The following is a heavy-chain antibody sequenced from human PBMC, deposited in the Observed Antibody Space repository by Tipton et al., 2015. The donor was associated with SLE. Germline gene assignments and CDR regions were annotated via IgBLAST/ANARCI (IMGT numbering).Heavy chain of an antibody. CDR2: IYYSGST. V-gene: IGHV4-61*01. D-gene: IGHD3-10*01. J-gene: IGHJ4*02. Sequence: TLSLTCTVSGGSISSGSYYWSWIRQPPGKGLEWIGYIYYSGSTNYNPSLKSRVTISVDTSKNQFSLKLSSVTAADTAVYYCARDSTMVRGVNDYWGQGTLVTVSS. CDR3: ARDSTMVRGVNDY. CDR1: GGSISSGSYY.